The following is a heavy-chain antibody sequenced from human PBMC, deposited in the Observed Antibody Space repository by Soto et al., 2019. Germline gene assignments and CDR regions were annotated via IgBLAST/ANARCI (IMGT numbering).Heavy chain of an antibody. CDR3: ARGNPDYDFWSGYSYYYYMDV. V-gene: IGHV4-59*01. Sequence: PSETLSLTCTVSGGSISSYYWSWIRQPPGKGLEWIGYIYYSGSTNYNPSLKSRVTISVDTSKNQSSLKLSSVTAADTAVYYCARGNPDYDFWSGYSYYYYMDVWGKGTTVTVSS. CDR1: GGSISSYY. J-gene: IGHJ6*03. D-gene: IGHD3-3*01. CDR2: IYYSGST.